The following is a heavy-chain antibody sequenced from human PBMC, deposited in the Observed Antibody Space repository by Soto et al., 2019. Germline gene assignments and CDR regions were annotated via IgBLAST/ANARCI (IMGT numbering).Heavy chain of an antibody. D-gene: IGHD6-19*01. CDR2: INPSGGST. CDR1: GYTFTSYY. V-gene: IGHV1-46*01. J-gene: IGHJ4*02. Sequence: GASVKVSCKASGYTFTSYYMHWVRQAPGQGLEWMGIINPSGGSTSYPQKFQGRVTMTRDTPTTTVYMELSSLRSEDTAVYYCGTDSSGWSSYKYFDYWGQGTLVTVSS. CDR3: GTDSSGWSSYKYFDY.